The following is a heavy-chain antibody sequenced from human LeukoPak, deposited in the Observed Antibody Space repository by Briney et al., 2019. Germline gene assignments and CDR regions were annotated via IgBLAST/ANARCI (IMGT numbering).Heavy chain of an antibody. CDR2: INPSGGST. J-gene: IGHJ5*02. CDR1: GYIFTSYY. V-gene: IGHV1-46*01. Sequence: ASVKVSCKASGYIFTSYYMHWVRQAPGQGLEWMGIINPSGGSTSYAQRFQGRVTMTRDTSISTAYMELSRLRSDDTAVYYCARDYTGYYNWFDPWGQGTLVTVSS. D-gene: IGHD3-9*01. CDR3: ARDYTGYYNWFDP.